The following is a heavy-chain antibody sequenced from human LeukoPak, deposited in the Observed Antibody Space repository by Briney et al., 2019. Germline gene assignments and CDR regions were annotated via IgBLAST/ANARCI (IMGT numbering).Heavy chain of an antibody. CDR1: GGSISSYY. D-gene: IGHD1-1*01. Sequence: SETLSLTCTASGGSISSYYWSWIRQPPGKGLEWIGYIYYSGSTNYNPSLKSRVTISVDTSKNQFSLKLSSVTAADTAVYYCARDDWNDVLDYWGQGTLVTVSS. CDR3: ARDDWNDVLDY. CDR2: IYYSGST. V-gene: IGHV4-59*01. J-gene: IGHJ4*02.